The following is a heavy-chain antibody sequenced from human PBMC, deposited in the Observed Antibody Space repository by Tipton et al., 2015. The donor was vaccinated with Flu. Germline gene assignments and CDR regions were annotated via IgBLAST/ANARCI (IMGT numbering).Heavy chain of an antibody. V-gene: IGHV3-48*04. J-gene: IGHJ3*02. CDR2: ISSSSSTI. D-gene: IGHD6-19*01. CDR1: GFTFSSYS. Sequence: SLRLSCAASGFTFSSYSMNWVRQAPGKGLEWVSYISSSSSTIYYADSVKGRFTISRDNAKNSLYLQMNSLRAEDTAVYYCASSLRQWLVRGAFDIWGQGTMVTVSS. CDR3: ASSLRQWLVRGAFDI.